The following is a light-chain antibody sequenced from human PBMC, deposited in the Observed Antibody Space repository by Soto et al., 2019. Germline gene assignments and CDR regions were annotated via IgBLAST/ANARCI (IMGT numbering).Light chain of an antibody. CDR1: QVISNY. V-gene: IGKV1-33*01. CDR2: DIS. Sequence: DIQMTQSASSLSASVGDRVTITCQASQVISNYLNWYQQKPGKAPKLLIYDISTLEIGVPSRFSGSGSGTDFTFTITGLQPEDIAVYFCQQFSRPPLTFGGGTKVEI. CDR3: QQFSRPPLT. J-gene: IGKJ4*01.